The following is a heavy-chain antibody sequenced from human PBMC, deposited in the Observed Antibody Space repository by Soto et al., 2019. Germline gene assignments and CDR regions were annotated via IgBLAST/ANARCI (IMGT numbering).Heavy chain of an antibody. D-gene: IGHD3-10*01. J-gene: IGHJ5*02. CDR3: ARGRTYYYGSGRLWFDP. CDR1: GGSFSVYY. CDR2: INHSGST. Sequence: LSLTCAVYGGSFSVYYWSWIRQPPGKGLEWIGEINHSGSTNYNPSLKSRVTISVDTSKNQFSLKLSSVTAADTAVYYCARGRTYYYGSGRLWFDPWGQGTLVTVSS. V-gene: IGHV4-34*01.